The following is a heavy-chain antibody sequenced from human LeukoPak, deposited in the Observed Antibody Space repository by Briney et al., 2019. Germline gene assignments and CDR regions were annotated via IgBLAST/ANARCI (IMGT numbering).Heavy chain of an antibody. CDR2: IGISSNKI. CDR1: GFTLRSYT. Sequence: GGSLRLSCAASGFTLRSYTMNWVRQAPGKGLEWVSSIGISSNKIYYADSVKGRFIISRDNAKNSLYLQMNSLRAEDTAVYYCARSIVVVTAYGMDVWGQGTTVTVSS. D-gene: IGHD2-21*02. J-gene: IGHJ6*02. CDR3: ARSIVVVTAYGMDV. V-gene: IGHV3-21*01.